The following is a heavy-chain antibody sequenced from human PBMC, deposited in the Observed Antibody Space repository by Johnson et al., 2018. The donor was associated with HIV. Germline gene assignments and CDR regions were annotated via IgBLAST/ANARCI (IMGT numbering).Heavy chain of an antibody. CDR2: ISWNSGSI. CDR1: GFTFDDYA. CDR3: ANQGEDAFDI. J-gene: IGHJ3*02. Sequence: VQLVESGGGLVQPGRSLRLSCAASGFTFDDYAMHWVRQAPGKGLEWVSGISWNSGSIGYADSVKGRFTISRDNAKNSLYLQMNSLRAEYTALYYCANQGEDAFDIWGQGTMVTVSS. V-gene: IGHV3-9*01.